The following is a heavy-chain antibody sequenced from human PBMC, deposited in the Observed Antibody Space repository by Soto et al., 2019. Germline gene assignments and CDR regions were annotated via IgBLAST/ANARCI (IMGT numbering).Heavy chain of an antibody. CDR2: INPSGGST. Sequence: EASVKVSCKASGYTFTSYYMHWVRQAPGQGLEWMGIINPSGGSTSYAQKFQGRVTMTRDTSTSTVYMELSSLRSEDTAVYYCARAGYDILTGYPHGWFDPWGQGTLVTVSS. D-gene: IGHD3-9*01. CDR1: GYTFTSYY. CDR3: ARAGYDILTGYPHGWFDP. J-gene: IGHJ5*02. V-gene: IGHV1-46*03.